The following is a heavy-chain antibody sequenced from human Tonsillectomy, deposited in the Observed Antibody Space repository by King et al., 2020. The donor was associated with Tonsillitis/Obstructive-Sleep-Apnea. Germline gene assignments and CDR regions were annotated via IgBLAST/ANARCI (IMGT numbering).Heavy chain of an antibody. CDR2: INPSGGST. D-gene: IGHD2-15*01. CDR1: GYTFTTYY. Sequence: AQLVQSGAEVKKPGASVKVSCKTSGYTFTTYYMHWVRQAPGQGLEWMGIINPSGGSTSYAQKFQGRVTMTRDTSTSTVYMELGSLRSEDTAVYYCARVEGYCSGGSCYWGGSYFDYWGQGTLVTVSS. V-gene: IGHV1-46*01. J-gene: IGHJ4*02. CDR3: ARVEGYCSGGSCYWGGSYFDY.